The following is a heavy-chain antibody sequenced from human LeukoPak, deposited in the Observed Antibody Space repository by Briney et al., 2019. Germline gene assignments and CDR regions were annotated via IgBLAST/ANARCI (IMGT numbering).Heavy chain of an antibody. J-gene: IGHJ4*02. D-gene: IGHD2-21*01. V-gene: IGHV3-30*02. Sequence: GGSLRLSCEASGFTFTTYGMHWVRQVPGKGLEWVAFIRYDGSDKYYVDSVKGRFTISRDNARSTLYLQMNSLRAEDTAVYYCAKAHSQSFDSWGQGTLVTVSS. CDR1: GFTFTTYG. CDR2: IRYDGSDK. CDR3: AKAHSQSFDS.